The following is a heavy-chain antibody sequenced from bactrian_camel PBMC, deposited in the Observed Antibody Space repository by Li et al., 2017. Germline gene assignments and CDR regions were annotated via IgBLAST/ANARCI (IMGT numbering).Heavy chain of an antibody. D-gene: IGHD1*01. CDR3: AADGGLSDCSSCFQNYEYNF. CDR2: IVIRDGRT. Sequence: EVQLVESGGGSVQAGGSLRLSCAVAGYTSRSNCLGWFRRTDEQEREGLAAIVIRDGRTYTADAVKGRFTISQDNTKNTVFLQMNNLKPEDTGIYYCAADGGLSDCSSCFQNYEYNFWGRGTQVTVS. CDR1: GYTSRSNC. J-gene: IGHJ4*01. V-gene: IGHV3S31*01.